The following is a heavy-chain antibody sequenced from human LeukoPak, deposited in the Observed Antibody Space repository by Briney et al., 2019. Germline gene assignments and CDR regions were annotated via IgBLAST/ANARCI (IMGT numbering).Heavy chain of an antibody. D-gene: IGHD4-23*01. J-gene: IGHJ4*02. Sequence: ASVKVSCKASGYTFTGYYMHWVRQAPGQGLEWMGWINPNSGGTNYALKFQGRVTMTRDTSISTAYMELSRLRSDDTAVYYCARDTPYGGTDYWGQGTLVTVSS. CDR3: ARDTPYGGTDY. CDR2: INPNSGGT. V-gene: IGHV1-2*02. CDR1: GYTFTGYY.